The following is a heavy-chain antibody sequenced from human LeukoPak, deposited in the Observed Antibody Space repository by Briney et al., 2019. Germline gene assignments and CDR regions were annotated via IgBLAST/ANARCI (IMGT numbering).Heavy chain of an antibody. Sequence: SETLSLTCTVSGGSISSSSYYWGWIRQPPGKGLEWIGSIYYSGSTYYNPSLKSRVTISVDTSKNQFSLKLSSVTAADTAVYYCARGGIPGGYYGMDVWGQGTTVTVSS. J-gene: IGHJ6*02. CDR3: ARGGIPGGYYGMDV. V-gene: IGHV4-39*07. CDR2: IYYSGST. CDR1: GGSISSSSYY. D-gene: IGHD3-16*01.